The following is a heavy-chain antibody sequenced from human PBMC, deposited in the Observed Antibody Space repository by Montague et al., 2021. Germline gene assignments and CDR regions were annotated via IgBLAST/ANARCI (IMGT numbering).Heavy chain of an antibody. D-gene: IGHD1/OR15-1a*01. CDR3: ARDREHTYGCFFHP. V-gene: IGHV4-59*01. CDR1: GGSISTYH. CDR2: THYNGNT. Sequence: SETLSLTCTVSGGSISTYHWIWLRQPPGKGLEWIGETHYNGNTNYNYNPSLKSRVTISVDKSNTQFSLKLSSVTAADTAVYYCARDREHTYGCFFHPWGQGTLVTVSS. J-gene: IGHJ5*02.